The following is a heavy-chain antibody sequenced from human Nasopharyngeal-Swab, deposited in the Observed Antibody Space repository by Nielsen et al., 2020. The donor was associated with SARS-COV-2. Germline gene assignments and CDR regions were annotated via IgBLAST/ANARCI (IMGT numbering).Heavy chain of an antibody. CDR2: ISSTTPYI. CDR1: GFTFSGYT. Sequence: GGSLRLSCVASGFTFSGYTMNWVRQAPGKGLEWISSISSTTPYIYYAASVKGRFTISRDNAKNSLYLQMNFLRVEDTAMYYCARDTGGPPNYFDPWGQGTLVTVSS. D-gene: IGHD1-7*01. V-gene: IGHV3-21*01. CDR3: ARDTGGPPNYFDP. J-gene: IGHJ5*02.